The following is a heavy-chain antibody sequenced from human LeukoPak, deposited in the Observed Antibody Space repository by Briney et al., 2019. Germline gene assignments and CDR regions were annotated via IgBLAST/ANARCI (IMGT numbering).Heavy chain of an antibody. V-gene: IGHV1-24*01. CDR1: GYTLTELS. CDR2: FDPEDGET. J-gene: IGHJ4*02. CDR3: ATDKGGDYYDILTGYY. Sequence: ASVKVSCKVSGYTLTELSMHWVRQAPGKELEWMGGFDPEDGETIYAQKFQGRVTMTEDTSTDTAYMELSSLRSEDTAVYYCATDKGGDYYDILTGYYWGQGTLVTVSS. D-gene: IGHD3-9*01.